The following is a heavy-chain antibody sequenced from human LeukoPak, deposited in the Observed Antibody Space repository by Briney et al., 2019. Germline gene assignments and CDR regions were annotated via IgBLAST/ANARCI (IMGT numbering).Heavy chain of an antibody. CDR1: GFTFSSYG. V-gene: IGHV3-30*02. D-gene: IGHD2-15*01. J-gene: IGHJ6*02. CDR2: IRYDGSKI. Sequence: QPGGSLRLSCAASGFTFSSYGLHWVRQAPGKGLEWVAFIRYDGSKIFYEESVKGRFTISRDNSKNTVYLQMKGLRAEDTAVYYCAKDVFVVRDKDYHYAMDVWGQGTTVTVSS. CDR3: AKDVFVVRDKDYHYAMDV.